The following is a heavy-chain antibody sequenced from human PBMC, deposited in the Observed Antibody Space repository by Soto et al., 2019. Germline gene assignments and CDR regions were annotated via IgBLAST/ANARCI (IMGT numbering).Heavy chain of an antibody. CDR1: GYTFTRYG. J-gene: IGHJ6*02. CDR2: ISGYNGDT. CDR3: AKNGQPPYYYYGLDV. Sequence: QGHLVQSGAEVKKPGTSVKVSCKASGYTFTRYGISWVRQAPGQGLEWMGWISGYNGDTNYAQNLQGRVTITIDTYTSTAYMELRSLTSDDTAVYYCAKNGQPPYYYYGLDVWGQGTTVTVSS. V-gene: IGHV1-18*01. D-gene: IGHD2-8*01.